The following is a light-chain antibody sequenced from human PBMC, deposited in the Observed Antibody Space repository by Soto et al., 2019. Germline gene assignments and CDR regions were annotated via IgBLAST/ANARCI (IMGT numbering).Light chain of an antibody. Sequence: QSVLTQPRSVSGSPGQSVTISCTGTSSDVGAYNYVSWYQQHPGKAPKLMTYDVSKRPSGVPDRFSGSKSGNTASLTISGLQAEEEADYYCCSYADNYSYVFGTGTKVTVL. CDR1: SSDVGAYNY. CDR3: CSYADNYSYV. J-gene: IGLJ1*01. CDR2: DVS. V-gene: IGLV2-11*01.